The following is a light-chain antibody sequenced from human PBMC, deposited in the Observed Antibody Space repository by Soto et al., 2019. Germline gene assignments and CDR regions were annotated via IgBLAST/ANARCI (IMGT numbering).Light chain of an antibody. V-gene: IGKV1-12*01. CDR2: STS. CDR3: KQSKSFPLT. Sequence: DIQMTQSPSSVSVSVGDRVTITCRASQVIDNWLAWYQQKPGKAPKVLIYSTSSLQSGVPSRFSGSRSGTDFTLTISSLQPEDFATYYCKQSKSFPLTFGGGTKVDIK. J-gene: IGKJ4*01. CDR1: QVIDNW.